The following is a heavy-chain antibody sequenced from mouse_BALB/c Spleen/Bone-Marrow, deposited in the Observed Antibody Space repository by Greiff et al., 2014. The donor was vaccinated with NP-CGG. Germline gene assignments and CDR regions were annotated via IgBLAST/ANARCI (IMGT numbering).Heavy chain of an antibody. V-gene: IGHV1-67*01. D-gene: IGHD2-1*01. Sequence: VQLQQSGPELVRPGVSVKISYKGSGYTFTDYAMHWVKQSHAKSLEWIGVISTYSGNTNYNQKFKGKATMTVDKSSSTAYMELARSTSEDSAIYYCASPIYYGNYEGFAYWGQGTLVTVSA. J-gene: IGHJ3*01. CDR1: GYTFTDYA. CDR2: ISTYSGNT. CDR3: ASPIYYGNYEGFAY.